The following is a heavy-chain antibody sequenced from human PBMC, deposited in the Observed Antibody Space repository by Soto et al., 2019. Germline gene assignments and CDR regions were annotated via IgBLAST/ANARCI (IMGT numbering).Heavy chain of an antibody. CDR3: ARVVRSSGWYYYYGMDV. D-gene: IGHD6-19*01. CDR1: GDSVSSNSAA. CDR2: TYYRSKWYN. Sequence: PSQTLSLTCAISGDSVSSNSAAWNWIRQSPSRGLEWLGRTYYRSKWYNDYAVSVKSRITINPDTSKNQFSLQLNSVTPEDTAVYYCARVVRSSGWYYYYGMDVWGQGTTVTVSS. V-gene: IGHV6-1*01. J-gene: IGHJ6*02.